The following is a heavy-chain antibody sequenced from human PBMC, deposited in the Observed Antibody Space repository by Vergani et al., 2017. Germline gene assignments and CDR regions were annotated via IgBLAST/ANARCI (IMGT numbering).Heavy chain of an antibody. Sequence: EVQLVESGGGLVQPGGSLRLSCAASGFTFSSYDMHWVRQATGKGLEWVSAIGTAGDTYYPGSVKDRFTISRENAKNSLYLQMNSLRAGDTAVYYCARVDKGGSYPDYWGQGTLVTVSS. CDR1: GFTFSSYD. CDR3: ARVDKGGSYPDY. J-gene: IGHJ4*02. CDR2: IGTAGDT. V-gene: IGHV3-13*04. D-gene: IGHD1-26*01.